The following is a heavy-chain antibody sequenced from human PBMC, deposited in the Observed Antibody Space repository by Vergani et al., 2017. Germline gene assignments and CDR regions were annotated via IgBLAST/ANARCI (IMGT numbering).Heavy chain of an antibody. V-gene: IGHV3-48*01. J-gene: IGHJ4*02. CDR2: ITSSSATI. D-gene: IGHD2-2*01. Sequence: EVQLVESGGGLVQPGGSLRLTCVASGFTFNYYSMNWVRQAPGKGLEWLSYITSSSATIYYADSVQGRFTVSRDSATDSLYLHMNSLRAEDTAVYYCAKDLASGRHGSTPGGYWGQGTLVTVSS. CDR3: AKDLASGRHGSTPGGY. CDR1: GFTFNYYS.